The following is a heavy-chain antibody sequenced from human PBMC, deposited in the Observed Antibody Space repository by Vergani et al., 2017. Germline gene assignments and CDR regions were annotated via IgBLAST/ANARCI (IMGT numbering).Heavy chain of an antibody. V-gene: IGHV3-15*07. CDR3: TTGIRGYSNGLFFDY. D-gene: IGHD5-18*01. CDR1: GFTFSNAW. Sequence: EVQLVESGGGLVKPGGSLRLSCAASGFTFSNAWMNWVRQAPGKGLEWVGRIKSKTDGGTTDYAAPVKGRFTISRDDSKNTLYLQMNSLKTEDTAVYYCTTGIRGYSNGLFFDYWGQGTLVTVSS. J-gene: IGHJ4*02. CDR2: IKSKTDGGTT.